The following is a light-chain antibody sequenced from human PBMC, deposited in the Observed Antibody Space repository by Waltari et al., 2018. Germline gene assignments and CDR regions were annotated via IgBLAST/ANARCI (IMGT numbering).Light chain of an antibody. CDR1: SSHVGGFNY. J-gene: IGLJ2*01. Sequence: QSALTQPASVSGSPGQSITISCPGTSSHVGGFNYVSWYQHHPGMAPTLIIYEVSKRPSGVSYRFSGSKSGNTASLTISGLQAEDEADYYCHSHTSSITTVIFGGGTKLTV. CDR2: EVS. V-gene: IGLV2-14*01. CDR3: HSHTSSITTVI.